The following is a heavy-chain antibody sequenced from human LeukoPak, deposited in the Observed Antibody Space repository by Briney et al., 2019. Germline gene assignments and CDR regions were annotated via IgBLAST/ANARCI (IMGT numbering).Heavy chain of an antibody. D-gene: IGHD1-26*01. V-gene: IGHV1-18*01. J-gene: IGHJ3*02. Sequence: GASVKVSCKASGYTFTNYGFSWVRQAPGQGLEWMGWISAYNGNTNYAQKLQGRVTMTIDTSTRTGYMELRSLRSDDTAVYYCARGVGATLGRAFHIWGQGTMVSVSS. CDR1: GYTFTNYG. CDR3: ARGVGATLGRAFHI. CDR2: ISAYNGNT.